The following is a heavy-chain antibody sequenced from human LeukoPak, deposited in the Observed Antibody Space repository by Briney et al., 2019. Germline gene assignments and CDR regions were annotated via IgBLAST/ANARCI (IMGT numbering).Heavy chain of an antibody. CDR1: GGSISSYY. V-gene: IGHV4-4*07. CDR3: ARVSGYSYGPIGAFDI. Sequence: TSETLSLTCTVSGGSISSYYWSWIRQPAGKGLEWIGRIYTSGSTNYNPSLKSRATMSVDTSKNQFSLKLSSVTAADTAVYYCARVSGYSYGPIGAFDIWGQGTMVTVSS. D-gene: IGHD5-18*01. CDR2: IYTSGST. J-gene: IGHJ3*02.